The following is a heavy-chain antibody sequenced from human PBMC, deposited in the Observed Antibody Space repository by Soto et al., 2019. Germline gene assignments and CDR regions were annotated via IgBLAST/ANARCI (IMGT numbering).Heavy chain of an antibody. Sequence: QVQLVQSGAEVKKPGSSVKVSCKASGGTFSSYAISWVRQAPGQGLEWMGGIIPIFGTANYAQKFQGRVTITADESTSTAYMELSSLRSEDTAVYYCARAPGLGTMIVVVTPSGGAFDIWGQGTMVTVSS. V-gene: IGHV1-69*12. J-gene: IGHJ3*02. CDR3: ARAPGLGTMIVVVTPSGGAFDI. CDR1: GGTFSSYA. D-gene: IGHD3-22*01. CDR2: IIPIFGTA.